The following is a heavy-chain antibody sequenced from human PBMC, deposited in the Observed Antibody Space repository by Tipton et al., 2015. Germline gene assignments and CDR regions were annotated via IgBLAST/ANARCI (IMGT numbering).Heavy chain of an antibody. Sequence: TLSLTCTVSSDSINKYYWSWIRQPPGKELQWIGYIQYSGGTNYNPSLESRASMSVDTSKTQFSLEMRSVTATDTAVYYCAGARGRHGGLFDSGGQGTLVPVSP. V-gene: IGHV4-59*01. J-gene: IGHJ4*02. CDR2: IQYSGGT. D-gene: IGHD4-23*01. CDR3: AGARGRHGGLFDS. CDR1: SDSINKYY.